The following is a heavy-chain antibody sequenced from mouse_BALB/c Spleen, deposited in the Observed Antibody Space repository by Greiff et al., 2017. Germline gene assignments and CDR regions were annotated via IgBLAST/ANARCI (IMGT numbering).Heavy chain of an antibody. V-gene: IGHV5-12-1*01. Sequence: EVQGVESGGGLVKPGGSLKLSCAASGFAFSSYDMSWVRQTPEKRLEWVAYISSGGGSTYYPDTVKGRFTISRDNAKNTLYLQMSSLKSEDTAMYYCARHVRFYAMDYWGQGTSVTVSS. CDR3: ARHVRFYAMDY. CDR2: ISSGGGST. J-gene: IGHJ4*01. CDR1: GFAFSSYD. D-gene: IGHD3-2*02.